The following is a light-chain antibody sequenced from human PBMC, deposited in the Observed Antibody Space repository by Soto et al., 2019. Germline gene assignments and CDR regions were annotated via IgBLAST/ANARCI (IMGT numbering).Light chain of an antibody. CDR1: QSVRTN. V-gene: IGKV3-15*01. CDR2: GAS. Sequence: ETVMTQSPATLSVSPGERVTLSCRASQSVRTNLAWYQQKLGQAPRLLIYGASTRATGIPARFSGSGSGTEFTLTISSLQSEDFAICYCQPYDDWPRTFGQGTKL. J-gene: IGKJ2*01. CDR3: QPYDDWPRT.